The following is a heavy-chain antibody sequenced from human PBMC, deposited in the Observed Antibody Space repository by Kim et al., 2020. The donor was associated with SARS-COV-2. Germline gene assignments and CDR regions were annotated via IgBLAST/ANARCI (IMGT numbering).Heavy chain of an antibody. D-gene: IGHD6-13*01. CDR2: IKQDGSEK. CDR1: GFTFSSYW. Sequence: GGSLRLSCAASGFTFSSYWMSWVRQAPGKGLEWVANIKQDGSEKYYVDSVKGRFTISRDNAKNSLYLQMNSLRAEDTAVYYCARDRLGYSSSWAFDYWGQGTLVTVSS. V-gene: IGHV3-7*01. J-gene: IGHJ4*02. CDR3: ARDRLGYSSSWAFDY.